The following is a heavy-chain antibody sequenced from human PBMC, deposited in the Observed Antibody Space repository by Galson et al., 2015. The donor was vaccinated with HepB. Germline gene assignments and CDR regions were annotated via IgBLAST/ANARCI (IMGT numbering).Heavy chain of an antibody. D-gene: IGHD2-2*01. CDR3: TTDVYFSSYWSWLDP. J-gene: IGHJ5*02. CDR1: GFAFNNAW. CDR2: IKSKTDGGTT. V-gene: IGHV3-15*01. Sequence: SLRLSCAASGFAFNNAWMNWVRQAPGKGLEWVGRIKSKTDGGTTEYAAPVKGRFTISRDDSRNTLYLQMHSLKTDDTAVYYCTTDVYFSSYWSWLDPWGQGNLVTVSP.